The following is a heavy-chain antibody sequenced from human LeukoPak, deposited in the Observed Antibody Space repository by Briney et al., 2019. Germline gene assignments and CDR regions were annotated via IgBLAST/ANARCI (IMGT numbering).Heavy chain of an antibody. CDR1: GGTFSSYA. V-gene: IGHV1-69*05. J-gene: IGHJ4*02. D-gene: IGHD3-22*01. CDR2: IIPIFGTA. CDR3: ARGDYYDSSGYNFDY. Sequence: SVKVSRKASGGTFSSYAISWVRQAPGQGLEWMGGIIPIFGTANYAQKFQGRVTITTDESTSTAYMELSSLRSEDTAVYYCARGDYYDSSGYNFDYWGQGTLVTVSS.